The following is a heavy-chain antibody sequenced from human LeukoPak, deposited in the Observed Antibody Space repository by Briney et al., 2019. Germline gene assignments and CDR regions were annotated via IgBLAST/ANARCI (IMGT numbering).Heavy chain of an antibody. J-gene: IGHJ6*02. Sequence: GASVKVSCKASGGTFSSYAISWVRQTPGQGLEWMGGIIPIFGTANYAQKFQGRVTIPADESTSTAYMELSSLRSEDTAVYYCARGGDYDILTGYEISPTYYYGMDVWGQGTTVTVSS. D-gene: IGHD3-9*01. CDR2: IIPIFGTA. CDR1: GGTFSSYA. V-gene: IGHV1-69*13. CDR3: ARGGDYDILTGYEISPTYYYGMDV.